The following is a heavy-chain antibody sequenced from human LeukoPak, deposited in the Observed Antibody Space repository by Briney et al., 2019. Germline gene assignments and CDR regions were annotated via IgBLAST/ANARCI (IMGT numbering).Heavy chain of an antibody. CDR3: GKRLYGDYGLDY. V-gene: IGHV3-23*01. CDR1: GFTFSSYA. J-gene: IGHJ4*02. CDR2: ITDSGGGT. D-gene: IGHD4-17*01. Sequence: PAESLRLSCAASGFTFSSYAMNWVRQAPGKGMERVSSITDSGGGTYYADSMKGRFTISRDNSKNTLYLQMNSLRAEDTAVYYCGKRLYGDYGLDYWGQGTLVTDSS.